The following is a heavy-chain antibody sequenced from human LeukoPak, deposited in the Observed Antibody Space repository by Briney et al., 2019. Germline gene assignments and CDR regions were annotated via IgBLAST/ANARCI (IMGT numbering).Heavy chain of an antibody. CDR1: GASMRSETHY. Sequence: SETLSLTCTVSGASMRSETHYWSWLRQLPGKGPEWIAYIYYTAGAYYNPSLQSRVTISLDASENQFSLKLSSVTAADTAVYYCARDARAAAGTENWFDPWGQGTLVTVSS. D-gene: IGHD6-13*01. J-gene: IGHJ5*02. V-gene: IGHV4-31*03. CDR2: IYYTAGA. CDR3: ARDARAAAGTENWFDP.